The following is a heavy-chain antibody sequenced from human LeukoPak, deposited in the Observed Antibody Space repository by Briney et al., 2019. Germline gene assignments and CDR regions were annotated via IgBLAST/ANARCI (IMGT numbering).Heavy chain of an antibody. V-gene: IGHV1-8*01. J-gene: IGHJ6*03. D-gene: IGHD2-2*02. Sequence: GASVKVSCKASGYTFTSYDINWVRQAPGQGLEWMGWMNPNSGNTGYAQKFQGRVTMTRNTSISTAYMELSSLRSEDTAVYYCARTIGEYQLLYVNYYYYMDVWGKGTTVTVSS. CDR2: MNPNSGNT. CDR1: GYTFTSYD. CDR3: ARTIGEYQLLYVNYYYYMDV.